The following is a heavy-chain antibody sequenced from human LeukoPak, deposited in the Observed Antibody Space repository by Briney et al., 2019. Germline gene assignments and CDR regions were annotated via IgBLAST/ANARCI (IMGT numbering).Heavy chain of an antibody. Sequence: SETLSLTCAVYGGSFSGYCWSWIRQPPGKGLEWIGEIVHSGNTKYNPSLKSRVTISVDTSKNQLSLNLTSVTAADTAVYYCARFGSSTWYKGAFDIWGQGTMVTVAS. CDR3: ARFGSSTWYKGAFDI. J-gene: IGHJ3*02. D-gene: IGHD6-13*01. V-gene: IGHV4-34*12. CDR2: IVHSGNT. CDR1: GGSFSGYC.